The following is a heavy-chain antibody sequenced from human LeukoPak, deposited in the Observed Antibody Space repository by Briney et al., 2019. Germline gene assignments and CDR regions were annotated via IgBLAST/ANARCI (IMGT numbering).Heavy chain of an antibody. D-gene: IGHD4-17*01. J-gene: IGHJ6*03. V-gene: IGHV3-23*01. CDR2: ISGSGDRT. Sequence: GGSLRLSCATSGFTFSSYAMSWVRQAPGKGLQWVSAISGSGDRTYYADSVKGRFTISRDNSKNTLYLQMNSLRAEDTAVYYCARTTVPFRYYYYYMDVWGKGTTVTVSS. CDR1: GFTFSSYA. CDR3: ARTTVPFRYYYYYMDV.